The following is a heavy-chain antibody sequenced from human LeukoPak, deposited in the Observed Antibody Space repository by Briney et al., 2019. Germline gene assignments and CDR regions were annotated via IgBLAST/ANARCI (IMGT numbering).Heavy chain of an antibody. D-gene: IGHD4-17*01. V-gene: IGHV1-2*02. CDR3: ARDIYYSGDYGDFSLGFDY. J-gene: IGHJ4*02. CDR1: GYTFTGYY. CDR2: INPNSRGT. Sequence: GASVKVSCKASGYTFTGYYMHWVRQAPGQGLEWMGWINPNSRGTNYAQKFQGRVTMTRDTSISTAYMELSRLRSDDTAVYYCARDIYYSGDYGDFSLGFDYWGQGTLVTVSS.